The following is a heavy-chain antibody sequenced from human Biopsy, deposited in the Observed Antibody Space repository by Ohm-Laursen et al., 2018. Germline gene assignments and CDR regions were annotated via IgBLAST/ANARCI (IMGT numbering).Heavy chain of an antibody. V-gene: IGHV1-69*06. CDR3: ATKVTGYFHH. J-gene: IGHJ1*01. CDR1: VGTFRNYG. D-gene: IGHD2-21*02. Sequence: SSVKVSCKASVGTFRNYGVDWVRQAPGQGLEWLGGNIPILGTENYAQKFQDRVTVAADTSTSTATMELRSLRSDDTAVYYCATKVTGYFHHWGQGTLVIVSS. CDR2: NIPILGTE.